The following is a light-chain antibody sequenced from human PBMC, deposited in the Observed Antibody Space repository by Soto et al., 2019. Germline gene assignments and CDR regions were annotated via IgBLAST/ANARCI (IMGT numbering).Light chain of an antibody. V-gene: IGKV3-11*01. CDR3: QQRSV. CDR2: DAS. CDR1: QSVSSY. Sequence: EIVLTQSPATLSLSPGERATLSCRASQSVSSYLAWYQQTPGQAPRLLIYDASNRATGIPARFSGSGSGTDFTLTIRSLEPEDFAVYYCQQRSVFGPGTKVDIK. J-gene: IGKJ3*01.